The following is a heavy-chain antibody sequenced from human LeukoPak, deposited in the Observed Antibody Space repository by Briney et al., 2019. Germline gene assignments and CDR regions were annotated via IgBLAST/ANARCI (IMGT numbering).Heavy chain of an antibody. CDR1: GFSFRNYW. D-gene: IGHD5-18*01. Sequence: GGSLRLSCAASGFSFRNYWMGWVRQAPGKGLEWVANTKPDGSAEYYADSVRGRFTASRDNANNLLYLQMNRLRAEDTAVYYCAKGAASRGYTYVANWGQGTLVTVSS. CDR2: TKPDGSAE. V-gene: IGHV3-7*03. J-gene: IGHJ4*02. CDR3: AKGAASRGYTYVAN.